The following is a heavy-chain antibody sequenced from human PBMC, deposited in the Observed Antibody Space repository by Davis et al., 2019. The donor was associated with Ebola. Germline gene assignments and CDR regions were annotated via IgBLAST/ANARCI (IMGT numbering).Heavy chain of an antibody. CDR1: GLTFSNFG. V-gene: IGHV3-7*03. CDR2: IKQDGSEK. CDR3: AKDIDSIAMTAAHFDF. J-gene: IGHJ4*02. Sequence: GGSLRLSCVASGLTFSNFGFHWVRQAPGKGLEWVANIKQDGSEKYYVDSVKGRFTISRDNAKNSLYLEMNILRAEDTALYYCAKDIDSIAMTAAHFDFWGQGTLVTVSS. D-gene: IGHD6-19*01.